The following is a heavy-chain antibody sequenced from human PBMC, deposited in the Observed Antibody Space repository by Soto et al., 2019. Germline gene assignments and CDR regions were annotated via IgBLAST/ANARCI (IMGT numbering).Heavy chain of an antibody. J-gene: IGHJ4*02. CDR1: GYTFTSYG. D-gene: IGHD3-22*01. Sequence: ASVKVSCKASGYTFTSYGIHWVRQAPGQRLEWMGWINAANGDTKYSPKFQGRVTITRDTSASTAYMELSSLRAEDTAVYYCARDPPYSFDSSGYYPSTAGFDYWGQGTLVTVSS. CDR2: INAANGDT. V-gene: IGHV1-3*01. CDR3: ARDPPYSFDSSGYYPSTAGFDY.